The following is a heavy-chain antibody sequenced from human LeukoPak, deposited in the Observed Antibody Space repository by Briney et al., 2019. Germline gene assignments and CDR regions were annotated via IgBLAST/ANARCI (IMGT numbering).Heavy chain of an antibody. CDR2: IYNTGST. D-gene: IGHD2-2*01. CDR3: ASPSRYCSSTSCYIGYFDL. CDR1: GASIASSGYY. Sequence: SETLSLTCSVSGASIASSGYYWVWVRQPPGEGLEWIGSIYNTGSTYYNPSLKSRVTISADMSKNQFSLRLTSVTAADTAVYYCASPSRYCSSTSCYIGYFDLWGRGTLVTVSS. J-gene: IGHJ2*01. V-gene: IGHV4-39*07.